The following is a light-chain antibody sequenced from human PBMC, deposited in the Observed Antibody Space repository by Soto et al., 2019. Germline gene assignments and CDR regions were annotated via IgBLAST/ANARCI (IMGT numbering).Light chain of an antibody. CDR3: CSYAGSSTV. J-gene: IGLJ2*01. CDR1: SSDVGSYNL. V-gene: IGLV2-23*02. CDR2: EVS. Sequence: QSALTQPASVSGSPGQSITISCTGTSSDVGSYNLVSWYQQHPGKAPNLMIYEVSKRPSGVSNRFSGSKSGNTASLTISGLQAEDEADYYCCSYAGSSTVFGGGTKVTVL.